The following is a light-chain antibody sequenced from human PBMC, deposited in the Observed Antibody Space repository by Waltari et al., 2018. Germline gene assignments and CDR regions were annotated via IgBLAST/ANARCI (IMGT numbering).Light chain of an antibody. CDR3: AAWDDSLSVSYV. Sequence: QSVLTPPPSASGTPGPTVTISCSGTNSNIERNSVFWYQQLPGTAPKLLIYRSNQRPSGVPDRFSGSKSGTSASLAISGLRSEDEADYYCAAWDDSLSVSYVFGSGTKVTV. V-gene: IGLV1-47*01. J-gene: IGLJ1*01. CDR2: RSN. CDR1: NSNIERNS.